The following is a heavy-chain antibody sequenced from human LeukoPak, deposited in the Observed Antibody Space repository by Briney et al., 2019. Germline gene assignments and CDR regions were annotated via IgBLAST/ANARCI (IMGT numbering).Heavy chain of an antibody. CDR1: GGSFSGYY. J-gene: IGHJ4*02. D-gene: IGHD2-15*01. V-gene: IGHV4-59*01. CDR3: ARGWGYCSGGNCYFTYFDY. CDR2: IDSRGTT. Sequence: SETLSLTCAVYGGSFSGYYWSWIRQPPGKGLEWIGYIDSRGTTNYNPSLKSRVTISVDPSKSQFSLRLSSVTAADTVVYYCARGWGYCSGGNCYFTYFDYWGQGALVTVSS.